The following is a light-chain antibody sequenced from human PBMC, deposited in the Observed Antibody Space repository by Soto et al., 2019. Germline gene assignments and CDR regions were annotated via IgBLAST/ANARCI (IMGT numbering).Light chain of an antibody. J-gene: IGLJ3*02. V-gene: IGLV7-43*01. Sequence: QAVVTQEPSLTVSPGGTVTLTCASSTGAVTSGHYPNWFQQKPGQAPRALIYSINNKHSWTPARISGSLLGGKAALTLSGVQPEDEAEYYCLLYYGGAHWVFGGGTNSPS. CDR3: LLYYGGAHWV. CDR2: SIN. CDR1: TGAVTSGHY.